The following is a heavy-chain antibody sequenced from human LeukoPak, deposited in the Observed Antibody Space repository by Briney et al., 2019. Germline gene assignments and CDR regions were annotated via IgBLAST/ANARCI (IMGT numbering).Heavy chain of an antibody. D-gene: IGHD2-2*01. CDR1: GFTFSSYG. V-gene: IGHV3-30*18. J-gene: IGHJ6*02. CDR3: AKDQLVSIVVVPAAMVANGGMDV. Sequence: GRSLRLSCAASGFTFSSYGMHWVRQAPGKGLEWVAVISYGGSNKYYADSVKGRFTISRDNSKNTLYLQMNSLRAEDTAVYYCAKDQLVSIVVVPAAMVANGGMDVWGQGTTVTVSS. CDR2: ISYGGSNK.